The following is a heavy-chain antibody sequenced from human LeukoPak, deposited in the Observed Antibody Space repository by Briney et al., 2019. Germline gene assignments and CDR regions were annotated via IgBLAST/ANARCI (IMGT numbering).Heavy chain of an antibody. Sequence: SQTLSLTCTVSGGSISSGDYYWSWIRQPPGKGLEWIGYIYYSGSTYYNPSLKSRVTILVDTSKNQFSLKLSSVTAADTAVYYCASTLRSSGYTFDYWGQGTLVTVSS. CDR2: IYYSGST. CDR1: GGSISSGDYY. D-gene: IGHD3-22*01. CDR3: ASTLRSSGYTFDY. V-gene: IGHV4-30-4*01. J-gene: IGHJ4*02.